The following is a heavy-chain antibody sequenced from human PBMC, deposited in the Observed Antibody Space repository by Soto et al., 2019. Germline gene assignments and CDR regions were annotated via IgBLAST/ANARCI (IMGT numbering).Heavy chain of an antibody. CDR2: ISYDGTHK. V-gene: IGHV3-30-3*01. Sequence: GGALRLSCAASGFTFTSFGFHWVRQAPGRGLEWVAGISYDGTHKYVADSVKGRFTVSRDKSKNTVFLQLDGLRPDDTAIYSCARESMVAPRAFAYWGQGTLVTVSS. D-gene: IGHD5-12*01. CDR1: GFTFTSFG. J-gene: IGHJ4*02. CDR3: ARESMVAPRAFAY.